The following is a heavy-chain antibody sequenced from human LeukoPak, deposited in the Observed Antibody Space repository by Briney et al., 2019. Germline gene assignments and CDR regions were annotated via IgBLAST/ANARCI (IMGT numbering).Heavy chain of an antibody. V-gene: IGHV4-59*01. CDR2: IYYSGNT. J-gene: IGHJ3*01. CDR1: GGSMSNYY. CDR3: ARRDAFDV. Sequence: SETLSLTCTVSGGSMSNYYWSWIRQAPGKGLEWIGYIYYSGNTNYNPSLKSRVTISIDTSNNQYSLKLSSVTAADTAVYYCARRDAFDVWGQGTMVTVSS.